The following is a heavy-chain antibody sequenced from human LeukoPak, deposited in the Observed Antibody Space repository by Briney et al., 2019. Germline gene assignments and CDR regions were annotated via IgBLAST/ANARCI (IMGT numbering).Heavy chain of an antibody. J-gene: IGHJ4*02. CDR1: GFTFSSYA. CDR3: AAIAAAGTCLGY. Sequence: PGGSLRLSCAASGFTFSSYAMSWVRQAPGKGLEWVSAISGSGGSTYYADSVKGRFTISRDNSKNTLYLQMNGLRAEDTAVYYCAAIAAAGTCLGYWGQGTLVTVSP. CDR2: ISGSGGST. D-gene: IGHD6-13*01. V-gene: IGHV3-23*01.